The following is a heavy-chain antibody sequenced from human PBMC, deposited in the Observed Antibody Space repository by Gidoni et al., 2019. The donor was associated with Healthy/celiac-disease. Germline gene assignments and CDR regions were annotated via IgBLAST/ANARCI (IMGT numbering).Heavy chain of an antibody. Sequence: QVQLQESGPGLVKPSQTLSLPCTVYGGSISSGSYYWGWIRQPAGTGLEWIERIYTSGSTNYNPSLKSRVTISVDTSKNQFSLKLSSVTAADTAVYYCASEYCSGGSCYDWGAFDIWGQGTMVTVSS. D-gene: IGHD2-15*01. CDR3: ASEYCSGGSCYDWGAFDI. J-gene: IGHJ3*02. V-gene: IGHV4-61*02. CDR2: IYTSGST. CDR1: GGSISSGSYY.